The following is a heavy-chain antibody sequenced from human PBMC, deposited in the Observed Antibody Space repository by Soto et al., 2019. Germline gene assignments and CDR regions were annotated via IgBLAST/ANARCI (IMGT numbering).Heavy chain of an antibody. CDR3: AASIFYYGMDV. J-gene: IGHJ6*02. CDR1: GYTFTNYW. V-gene: IGHV5-51*01. CDR2: IYPGDSDT. Sequence: ESLKISCKGSGYTFTNYWIGWVRQMPGKGLEWMGIIYPGDSDTKYNPSFQGQVTISADKSITTTYLRWTSLKASDTAIYYCAASIFYYGMDVWGQGTTVTVSS.